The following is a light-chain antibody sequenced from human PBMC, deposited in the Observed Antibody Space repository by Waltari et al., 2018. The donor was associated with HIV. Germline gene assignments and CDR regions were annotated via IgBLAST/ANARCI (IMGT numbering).Light chain of an antibody. CDR1: QSISNL. CDR2: AAV. Sequence: DIQMTQSPSSLSASVGDGVTISCRASQSISNLLNWYQQKPGKAPKLLIYAAVNLQSGVSSRFSGSGSGTDYALIINSLQSEDFATYYCQQSFSTPLTFGPGTKVDLK. J-gene: IGKJ3*01. V-gene: IGKV1-39*01. CDR3: QQSFSTPLT.